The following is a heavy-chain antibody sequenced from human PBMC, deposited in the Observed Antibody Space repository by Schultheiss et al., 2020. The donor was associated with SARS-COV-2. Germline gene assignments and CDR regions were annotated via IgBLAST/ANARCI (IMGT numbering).Heavy chain of an antibody. CDR1: GGSIGSYY. CDR3: ARDDFWSGHYGMDV. Sequence: SETLSLTCTVSGGSIGSYYWSWIRQPPGKGLEWIGYIYYSGSTNYNPSLKSRVTMSVDTSKNQFSLKLSSVTAADTAVYYCARDDFWSGHYGMDVWGQGTTVTVSS. D-gene: IGHD3-3*01. V-gene: IGHV4-59*12. CDR2: IYYSGST. J-gene: IGHJ6*02.